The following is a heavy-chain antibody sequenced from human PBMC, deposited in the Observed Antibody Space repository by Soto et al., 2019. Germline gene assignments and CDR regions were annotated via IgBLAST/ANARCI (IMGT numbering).Heavy chain of an antibody. J-gene: IGHJ4*02. D-gene: IGHD5-18*01. V-gene: IGHV3-30*18. CDR3: AKDIVRYTYGACDY. CDR1: GFTFNTYG. CDR2: ISYDGSNK. Sequence: QVQLVESGGAVVQPGKSLRLSCAASGFTFNTYGMYWVRQAPGKGLEWVAAISYDGSNKYHADSVKGRFTISRDNSKNTLYLQMNSLRVKDTAVYYCAKDIVRYTYGACDYWGQGALVTVSS.